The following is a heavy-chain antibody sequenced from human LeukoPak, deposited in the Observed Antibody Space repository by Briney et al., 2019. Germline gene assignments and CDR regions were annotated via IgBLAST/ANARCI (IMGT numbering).Heavy chain of an antibody. V-gene: IGHV1-69*13. J-gene: IGHJ4*02. CDR3: ARDRPRDYGFDY. CDR1: GGTFSSYA. Sequence: ASVKVSCKASGGTFSSYAISSVRQAPGQGLEWMGGIIPIFGTANYAQKFQGRVTITADESTSTAYMELSSLRSEDTAVYYCARDRPRDYGFDYWGQGTLVTVSS. D-gene: IGHD4-17*01. CDR2: IIPIFGTA.